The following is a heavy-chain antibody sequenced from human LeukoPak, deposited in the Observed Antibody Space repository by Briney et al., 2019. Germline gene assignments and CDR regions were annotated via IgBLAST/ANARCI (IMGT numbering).Heavy chain of an antibody. J-gene: IGHJ5*02. CDR2: INPNSGGT. V-gene: IGHV1-2*02. Sequence: GSSVKVSCKASGYTFTGYYMHWVRQAPGQGLEWMGWINPNSGGTNYAQKFQGRVTMTRDTSICTAYMELSRLRSDDTAVYYCAIDYGDQSRFDPWGQGTLVTVSS. CDR3: AIDYGDQSRFDP. D-gene: IGHD4-17*01. CDR1: GYTFTGYY.